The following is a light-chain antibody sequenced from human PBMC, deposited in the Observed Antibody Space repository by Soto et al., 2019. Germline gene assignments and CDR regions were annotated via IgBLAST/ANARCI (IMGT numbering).Light chain of an antibody. V-gene: IGLV3-1*01. J-gene: IGLJ2*01. CDR1: KLGDKY. Sequence: SYELTQPPSVSVSPGQTASITCSGDKLGDKYACWYQQKPGQSPVLVIYQDSTRPSGIPERFSGSNSGNTATLTISGTQAMDEADYYCKAWDSSTVVFGGGTKVTVL. CDR3: KAWDSSTVV. CDR2: QDS.